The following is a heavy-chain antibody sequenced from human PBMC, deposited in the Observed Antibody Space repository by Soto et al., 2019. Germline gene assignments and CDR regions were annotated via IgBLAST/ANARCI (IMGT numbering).Heavy chain of an antibody. CDR3: ARGISYDSSGYGVTCDY. D-gene: IGHD3-22*01. CDR2: ISGTGGTT. Sequence: SLRLSCAASGFTFHRYAMSWVRQAPGKGLEWVSAISGTGGTTYYADSVKGRFTISRDNSKNTLDLKMNSLRAEDTAVYYCARGISYDSSGYGVTCDYWGQGTLVSVS. V-gene: IGHV3-23*01. CDR1: GFTFHRYA. J-gene: IGHJ4*02.